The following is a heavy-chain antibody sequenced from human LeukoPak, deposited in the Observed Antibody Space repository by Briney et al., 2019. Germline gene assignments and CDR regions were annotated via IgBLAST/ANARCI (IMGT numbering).Heavy chain of an antibody. Sequence: GGSLRLSCTASGFAFGTYWMFWVRQAPGKGLVWVSQINPEGASTTYGDPAKGRFTASRDNAKNALHLQMNSLRVDDTAVYYCARGTAITAGIDFWGQGTLVTVSS. CDR3: ARGTAITAGIDF. CDR2: INPEGAST. V-gene: IGHV3-74*01. D-gene: IGHD6-19*01. CDR1: GFAFGTYW. J-gene: IGHJ4*02.